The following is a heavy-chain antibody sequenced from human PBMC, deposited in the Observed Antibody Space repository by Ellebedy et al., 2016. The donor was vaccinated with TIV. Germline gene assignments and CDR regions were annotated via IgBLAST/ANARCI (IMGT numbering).Heavy chain of an antibody. CDR3: ARDRYSSGDY. Sequence: PGGSLRLSCAASGLSFSTSWMHRVRQAPGKGLEWVSRISGDGTSTGYADSVKGRFTTSRDNARNTLYLQMDSLGVEDTAVYFCARDRYSSGDYWGQGTLVTVSS. J-gene: IGHJ4*02. CDR2: ISGDGTST. D-gene: IGHD2-15*01. CDR1: GLSFSTSW. V-gene: IGHV3-74*01.